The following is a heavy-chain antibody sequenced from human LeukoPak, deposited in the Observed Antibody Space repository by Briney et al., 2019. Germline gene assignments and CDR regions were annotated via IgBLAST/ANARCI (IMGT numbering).Heavy chain of an antibody. D-gene: IGHD3-10*01. CDR3: ARYYLVRGGGFDY. CDR1: GYTFTSYG. CDR2: ISAYNGNT. J-gene: IGHJ4*02. V-gene: IGHV1-18*01. Sequence: AASVKVSCKASGYTFTSYGISWVRQAPGQGLEWMGWISAYNGNTNYAQKLQGRVTMTTDTSTRTAYTELRSLRSDDTAVYYCARYYLVRGGGFDYWGQGTLVTVSS.